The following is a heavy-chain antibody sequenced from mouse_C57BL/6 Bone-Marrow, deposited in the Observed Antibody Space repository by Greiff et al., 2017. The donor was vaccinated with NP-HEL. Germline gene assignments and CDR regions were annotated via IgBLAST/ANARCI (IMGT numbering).Heavy chain of an antibody. Sequence: EVHLVESGGGLVKPGGSLKLSCAASGFTFSSYAMSWVRQTPEKRLEWVATISDGGSYTYYPDNVKGRFTISRDNAKNNLYLQMSHLKSEDTSMYYCARDGDYYGSTYWYFDVWVTGTTVTVSS. CDR2: ISDGGSYT. J-gene: IGHJ1*03. V-gene: IGHV5-4*01. CDR3: ARDGDYYGSTYWYFDV. D-gene: IGHD1-1*01. CDR1: GFTFSSYA.